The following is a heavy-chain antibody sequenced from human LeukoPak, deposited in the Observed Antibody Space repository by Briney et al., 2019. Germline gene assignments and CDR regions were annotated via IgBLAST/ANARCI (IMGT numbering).Heavy chain of an antibody. CDR3: AKAYTGPAVAAQFDY. D-gene: IGHD6-19*01. Sequence: PGGSLRLSCAASGFTFSSYAMSWVRQAPGKGLEWVSAISGSGDSTYYADSVKGRFTISRDNSKNTLYLQMNSLRAEDTAVYYCAKAYTGPAVAAQFDYWGQGTLVTVSS. J-gene: IGHJ4*02. CDR1: GFTFSSYA. CDR2: ISGSGDST. V-gene: IGHV3-23*01.